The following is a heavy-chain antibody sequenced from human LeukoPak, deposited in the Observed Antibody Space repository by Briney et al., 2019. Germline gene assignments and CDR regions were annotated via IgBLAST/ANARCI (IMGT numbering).Heavy chain of an antibody. Sequence: ASVKVSCKASGYTFTSYAMHWVRQAPGQRLEWMGWINAGNGNTKYSQKFQGRVTITRDTSASTAYMELSSLRSEDTAVYYCATSSWLRDAFDIWGQGTMVTVSS. V-gene: IGHV1-3*01. J-gene: IGHJ3*02. CDR1: GYTFTSYA. D-gene: IGHD6-13*01. CDR3: ATSSWLRDAFDI. CDR2: INAGNGNT.